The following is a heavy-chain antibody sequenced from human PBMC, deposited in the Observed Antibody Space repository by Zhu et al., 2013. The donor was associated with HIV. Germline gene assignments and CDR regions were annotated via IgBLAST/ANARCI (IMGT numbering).Heavy chain of an antibody. CDR1: GGTFSSYT. D-gene: IGHD3-10*01. CDR3: ARDLRPTSSITMVRGKRYFDL. Sequence: QVQLVQSGAEVKKPGSSVKVSCKASGGTFSSYTVIWVRQAPGQGLEWMGGIIPMLGTTKYAQRMQDRITISADESTNTAYMDLGSLKSEDTAMYYCARDLRPTSSITMVRGKRYFDLWGRGTWSRVSS. J-gene: IGHJ2*01. V-gene: IGHV1-69*01. CDR2: IIPMLGTT.